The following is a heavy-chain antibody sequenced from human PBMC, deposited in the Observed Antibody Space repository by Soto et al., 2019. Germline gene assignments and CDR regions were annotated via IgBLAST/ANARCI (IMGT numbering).Heavy chain of an antibody. Sequence: GGSLRLSCAASGFTFSSYTMTWVRQAPGKGREWVASIRGRSVHSYHEDSLKGRFTVSRDNAKSSLYLQMNSLRAEDTAVYYCTRSPQSITATPRGGAQNDYWGQGALVTVSS. D-gene: IGHD1-7*01. J-gene: IGHJ4*02. CDR2: IRGRSVHS. CDR3: TRSPQSITATPRGGAQNDY. V-gene: IGHV3-21*01. CDR1: GFTFSSYT.